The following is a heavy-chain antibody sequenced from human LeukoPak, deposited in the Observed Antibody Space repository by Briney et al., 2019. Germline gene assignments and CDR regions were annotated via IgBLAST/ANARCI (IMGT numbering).Heavy chain of an antibody. Sequence: ASVKVSCKAAGYSSTNDGISWVRQAPGQGLEWMGWLHIYRGITNYTQKFPGRVTMTTDTSTSTVYMEVRGLTSDDTAMYYCARDVGITVADSFDPWGQGTLVTVSS. CDR2: LHIYRGIT. J-gene: IGHJ5*02. CDR1: GYSSTNDG. V-gene: IGHV1-18*01. CDR3: ARDVGITVADSFDP. D-gene: IGHD6-13*01.